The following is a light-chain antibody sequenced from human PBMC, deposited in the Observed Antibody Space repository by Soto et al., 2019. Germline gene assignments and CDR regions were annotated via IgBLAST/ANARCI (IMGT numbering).Light chain of an antibody. CDR3: HQYNYYIMT. V-gene: IGKV1-5*03. CDR2: QAS. Sequence: DIQMTQSPSTLSASVGDRVTITCRASQSISDWLAWYQQKPGKAPKLVIYQASTLESGVPSRVSGSGSGTVFNLTIICLQPDDFATYYCHQYNYYIMTFGHGTKVELK. J-gene: IGKJ1*01. CDR1: QSISDW.